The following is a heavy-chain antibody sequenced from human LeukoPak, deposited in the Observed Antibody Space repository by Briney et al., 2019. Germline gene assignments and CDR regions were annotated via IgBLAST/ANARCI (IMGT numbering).Heavy chain of an antibody. V-gene: IGHV1-69*13. CDR1: GGTFCSYT. CDR3: AREGDY. J-gene: IGHJ4*02. Sequence: ASVKVSCKASGGTFCSYTLRWVRQAPRHGLVWMGGIISIFGTANYAQKFQGRVTTTADESTSTAYMELSSLRSEDTSVYYCAREGDYWGQGTLVSVSS. CDR2: IISIFGTA.